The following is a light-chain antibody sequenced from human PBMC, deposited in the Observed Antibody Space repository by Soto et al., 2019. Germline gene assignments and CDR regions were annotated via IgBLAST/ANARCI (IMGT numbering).Light chain of an antibody. CDR1: QSIRSHY. CDR3: QQYGSSVT. V-gene: IGKV3-20*01. CDR2: GAH. J-gene: IGKJ1*01. Sequence: EIVLTQSPGTLSLSPGERATLSCRASQSIRSHYLAWYQQKPGQAPRLLISGAHNRAPGIPDRFSGSESGTDFILRISRLEPEDFAVYYCQQYGSSVTFGQGTKVEIK.